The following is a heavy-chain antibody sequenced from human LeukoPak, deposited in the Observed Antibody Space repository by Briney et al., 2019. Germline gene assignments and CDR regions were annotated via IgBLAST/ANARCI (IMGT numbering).Heavy chain of an antibody. J-gene: IGHJ6*03. D-gene: IGHD2-8*01. CDR1: GFIFSSYW. Sequence: GGSLRLSCAASGFIFSSYWMHWVRQAPGKGLVWVSRINSDGSSTSYADSVKGRFTISRDNAKNTLYLQMNSLRAEDTAVYYCARSDRCTNGVCYRAGWYYYYYMDVWGKGTTVTVSS. CDR2: INSDGSST. CDR3: ARSDRCTNGVCYRAGWYYYYYMDV. V-gene: IGHV3-74*01.